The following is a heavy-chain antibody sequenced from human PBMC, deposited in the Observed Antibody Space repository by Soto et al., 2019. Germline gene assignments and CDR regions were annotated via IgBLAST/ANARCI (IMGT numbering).Heavy chain of an antibody. V-gene: IGHV3-15*07. CDR2: IKSKTDGGTT. Sequence: GGSLRLSCAASGFTFRSYAMNWVRQAPGKGLEWVGRIKSKTDGGTTDYAAPVKGRFTISRDDSKNTVYLQMNSLKSEDTAVYYCSTGYTLDYWGQGTLVTVSS. J-gene: IGHJ4*02. CDR3: STGYTLDY. CDR1: GFTFRSYA. D-gene: IGHD1-26*01.